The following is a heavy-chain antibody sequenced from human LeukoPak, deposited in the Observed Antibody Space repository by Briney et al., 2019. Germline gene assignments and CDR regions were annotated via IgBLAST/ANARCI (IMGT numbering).Heavy chain of an antibody. J-gene: IGHJ3*02. Sequence: SETLSLTCTVSGDSFSTYYWSWIRQPAGKGLEWIGHIYTSGTTNYNPSLKSRVTMSIDTSKNQFSLKLSSITAADTAVYYCARDTLSYGDYGGGAFDIWGQGTMVTVSS. CDR1: GDSFSTYY. V-gene: IGHV4-4*07. D-gene: IGHD4-17*01. CDR3: ARDTLSYGDYGGGAFDI. CDR2: IYTSGTT.